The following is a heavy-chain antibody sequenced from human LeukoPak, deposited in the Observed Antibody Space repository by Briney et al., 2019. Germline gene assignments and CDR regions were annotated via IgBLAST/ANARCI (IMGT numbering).Heavy chain of an antibody. CDR1: GFTFSQYW. CDR2: ISYDGINK. Sequence: PGGSLRLSCVASGFTFSQYWMTWVRQGPGKGLEWVAVISYDGINKYYADSVKGRFTISRDNSKNTLYLQMNSLRAEDTAVYYCAREVLRYFDWLSTLGYYFDYWGQGTLVTVSS. CDR3: AREVLRYFDWLSTLGYYFDY. V-gene: IGHV3-30*03. J-gene: IGHJ4*02. D-gene: IGHD3-9*01.